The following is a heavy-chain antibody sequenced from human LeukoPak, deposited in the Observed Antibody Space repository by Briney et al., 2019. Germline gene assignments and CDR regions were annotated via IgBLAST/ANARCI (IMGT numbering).Heavy chain of an antibody. CDR1: GFTFSSYA. J-gene: IGHJ4*02. Sequence: GASLRLSCAASGFTFSSYAMSWVRQAPGKGLEWVSAISGSGGSTYYADSVKGRFTISRDNSKNTLYLQMNSLRAKDTAVYYCAKGSSYDYVWGSYRLPFDYWGQGTLVTVSS. D-gene: IGHD3-16*02. CDR3: AKGSSYDYVWGSYRLPFDY. CDR2: ISGSGGST. V-gene: IGHV3-23*01.